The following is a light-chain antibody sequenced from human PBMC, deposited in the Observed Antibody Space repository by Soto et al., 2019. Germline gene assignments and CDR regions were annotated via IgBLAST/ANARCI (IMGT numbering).Light chain of an antibody. J-gene: IGLJ2*01. CDR2: GNN. CDR1: NSNIGINT. Sequence: QSVLTQPPSASGTPGQRVIISCSGSNSNIGINTVNWYQQLPGTAPKLLNYGNNQRPSGVPVRFSGSKSGTSASLAISGLQSEDEADYYCAAWDDSLNGVVFGGGTKLTVL. V-gene: IGLV1-44*01. CDR3: AAWDDSLNGVV.